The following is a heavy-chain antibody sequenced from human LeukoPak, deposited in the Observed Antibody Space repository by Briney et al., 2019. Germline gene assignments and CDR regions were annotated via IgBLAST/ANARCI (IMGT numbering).Heavy chain of an antibody. CDR1: GGSISSYY. CDR2: IKDDGGEE. Sequence: ETLSLTCTVSGGSISSYYWSWIRQPPGKGLEWVANIKDDGGEEYYVDSVKGRFTIVRDNAYNSLYLQMNSLRVEDTAIYFCARFTRRYSGDYWGQGTLVSVSS. V-gene: IGHV3-7*03. D-gene: IGHD1-26*01. J-gene: IGHJ4*02. CDR3: ARFTRRYSGDY.